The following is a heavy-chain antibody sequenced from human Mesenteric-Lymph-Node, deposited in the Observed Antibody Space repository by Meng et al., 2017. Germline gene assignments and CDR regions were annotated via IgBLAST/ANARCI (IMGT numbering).Heavy chain of an antibody. Sequence: QVELQAAGPGLVKPSQTLSLTCTVSGGSISSGDYYWSWIRQPPGKGLELIGHIYYSGSTSYNPSLQSRVTISVDTSNNQFSLKLSSVTAADTAVYYCARVGWRQWSFDLWGRGTLVTVSS. D-gene: IGHD5-18*01. CDR3: ARVGWRQWSFDL. CDR2: IYYSGST. J-gene: IGHJ2*01. CDR1: GGSISSGDYY. V-gene: IGHV4-30-4*01.